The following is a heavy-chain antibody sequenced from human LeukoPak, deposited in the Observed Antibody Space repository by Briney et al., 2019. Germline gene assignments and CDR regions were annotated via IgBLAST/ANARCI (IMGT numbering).Heavy chain of an antibody. CDR1: GFTVSSNY. V-gene: IGHV3-53*01. J-gene: IGHJ3*02. Sequence: GGSLRLSCAASGFTVSSNYMSWVRQAPGKGLERVSVIYSGGSTYYADSVKGRFTISRDNSKNSLYLQMNSLRAEDTAVYYCARDSSDAFDIWGQGTMVTVSS. D-gene: IGHD2-15*01. CDR2: IYSGGST. CDR3: ARDSSDAFDI.